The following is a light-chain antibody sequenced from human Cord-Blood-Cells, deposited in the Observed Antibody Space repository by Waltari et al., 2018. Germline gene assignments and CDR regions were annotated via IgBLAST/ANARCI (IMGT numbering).Light chain of an antibody. J-gene: IGLJ1*01. CDR1: SRDVGGYNY. CDR2: DVS. Sequence: QSALTQPASVSGSPGQSITISCPGTSRDVGGYNYVPWYQQHPGKAPKRMIYDVSNRPSGVSNRFSGSKSGNTASLTISGLQAEDEADYYCSSYTSSSTYVFGTGTKVTVL. V-gene: IGLV2-14*03. CDR3: SSYTSSSTYV.